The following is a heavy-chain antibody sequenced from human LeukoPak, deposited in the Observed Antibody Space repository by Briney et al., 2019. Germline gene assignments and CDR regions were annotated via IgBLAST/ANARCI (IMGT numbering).Heavy chain of an antibody. CDR2: INHSGST. V-gene: IGHV4-34*08. Sequence: GSLRLSCAASGFTFSSYSMNWVRQPPGKGLEWIGEINHSGSTNYNPSLKSRVTISLDTSKNQFSLKLTSVTATDTAVYYCAKLRPLYRPGWADVDHWGQGTLVTVSS. CDR1: GFTFSSYS. CDR3: AKLRPLYRPGWADVDH. D-gene: IGHD3-16*02. J-gene: IGHJ4*02.